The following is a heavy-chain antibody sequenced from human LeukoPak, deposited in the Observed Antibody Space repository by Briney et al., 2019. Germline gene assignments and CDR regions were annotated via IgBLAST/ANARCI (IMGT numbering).Heavy chain of an antibody. D-gene: IGHD1-26*01. CDR2: IDKKDKGYATAT. CDR3: PRDSVTYNWFPP. J-gene: IGHJ5*02. Sequence: GGSLSLSCAASGFTFSGSAIHWVRQSSGKGLEWVGQIDKKDKGYATATAYAASVKGRFTIYRDDSINTAYLQMKSLKTEDTALYSCPRDSVTYNWFPPWGQGTLVTVSS. CDR1: GFTFSGSA. V-gene: IGHV3-73*01.